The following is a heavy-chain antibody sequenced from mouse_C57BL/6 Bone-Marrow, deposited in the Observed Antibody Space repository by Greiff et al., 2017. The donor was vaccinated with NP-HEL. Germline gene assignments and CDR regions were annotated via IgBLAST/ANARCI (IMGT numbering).Heavy chain of an antibody. CDR2: IYPGSGST. J-gene: IGHJ4*01. Sequence: QVQLQPSGAELVKPGASVKMSCKASGYTFTSYWITWVTQRPGQGLEWIGDIYPGSGSTNYNEKFKSKATLTVDTSSSTAYMQLSSLTSEDSAVYYCARRGDRADYYAMDYWGQGTSVTVSS. V-gene: IGHV1-55*01. CDR3: ARRGDRADYYAMDY. D-gene: IGHD3-1*01. CDR1: GYTFTSYW.